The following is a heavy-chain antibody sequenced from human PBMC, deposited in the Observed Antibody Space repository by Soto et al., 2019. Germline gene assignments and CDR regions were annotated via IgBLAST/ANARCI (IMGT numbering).Heavy chain of an antibody. CDR2: ISYTGDT. Sequence: PSETLSLTCSVSGDSVSTDRYFWTWIRQPPGKGLEWIAYISYTGDTNYNPSLKSRVTISIDTSRNQFSLTLTSVTAADTAVYFCARIVVAATVDLWGQGSLATVSS. D-gene: IGHD6-25*01. J-gene: IGHJ5*02. V-gene: IGHV4-61*01. CDR1: GDSVSTDRYF. CDR3: ARIVVAATVDL.